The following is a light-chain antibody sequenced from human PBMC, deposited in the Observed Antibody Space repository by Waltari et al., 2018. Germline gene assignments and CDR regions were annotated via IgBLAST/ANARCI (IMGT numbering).Light chain of an antibody. CDR3: QQYNNWPWT. V-gene: IGKV3-15*01. CDR2: CTS. Sequence: EIVMTQSPATLSVSPGERATLSCRASQSVGSNLAWYQQKPGQAPRLLISCTSTMAIDVPARFSGSGSGTQFTLTISSMQSEDFAVYYCQQYNNWPWTFGQGTKVEVK. J-gene: IGKJ1*01. CDR1: QSVGSN.